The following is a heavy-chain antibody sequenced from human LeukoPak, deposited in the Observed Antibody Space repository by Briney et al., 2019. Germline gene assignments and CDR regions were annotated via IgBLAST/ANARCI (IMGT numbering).Heavy chain of an antibody. J-gene: IGHJ4*02. D-gene: IGHD5-18*01. Sequence: ASVKVSCKASGYTFTSYYMHWVRQAPGQGLEWMGIINPSGGSTNYAQKFQGRVTITADKSTSTAYMELSSLRSEDTAVYYCARETAMNPYFDYWGQGTLVTVSS. CDR1: GYTFTSYY. CDR2: INPSGGST. CDR3: ARETAMNPYFDY. V-gene: IGHV1-46*01.